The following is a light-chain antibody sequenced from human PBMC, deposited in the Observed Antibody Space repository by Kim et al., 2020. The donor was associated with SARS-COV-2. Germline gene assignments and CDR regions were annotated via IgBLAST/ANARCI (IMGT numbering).Light chain of an antibody. Sequence: GQSATISCTGTSSDVGTYNRVSWYQQPPGTAPKLMIYEVSNRPSGVPDRFSGSKSGNTASLTISGLQAEDEADYYCSSYTTSSTWVFGGGTQLTVL. CDR2: EVS. J-gene: IGLJ3*02. V-gene: IGLV2-18*02. CDR1: SSDVGTYNR. CDR3: SSYTTSSTWV.